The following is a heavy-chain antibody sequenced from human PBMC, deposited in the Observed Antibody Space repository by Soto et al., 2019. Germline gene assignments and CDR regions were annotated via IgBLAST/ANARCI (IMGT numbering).Heavy chain of an antibody. Sequence: GGSLRLSCAASGFTFSSYAMHWVRQAPGKGLEWVAVISYDGSNKYYADSVKGRFTISRDNSKNTLYLQMNSLRAEDTAVYYCARDLWFGELSKAMDYWGQGTLVTVSS. CDR1: GFTFSSYA. J-gene: IGHJ4*02. D-gene: IGHD3-10*01. CDR3: ARDLWFGELSKAMDY. V-gene: IGHV3-30-3*01. CDR2: ISYDGSNK.